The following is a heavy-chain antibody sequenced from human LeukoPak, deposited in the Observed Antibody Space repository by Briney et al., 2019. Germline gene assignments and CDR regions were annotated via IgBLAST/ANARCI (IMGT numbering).Heavy chain of an antibody. J-gene: IGHJ6*02. CDR1: GFTFSSYS. V-gene: IGHV3-21*01. D-gene: IGHD2-15*01. CDR2: ISSSSSYI. CDR3: ANTQTRAARNGKDV. Sequence: GGSLRLSCAASGFTFSSYSMNWVRQAPGKGLEWVSSISSSSSYIYYADSVKGRFTISRDNAKNSLYLQMNSLRAEDTAVYYCANTQTRAARNGKDVWGQGTTVTVSS.